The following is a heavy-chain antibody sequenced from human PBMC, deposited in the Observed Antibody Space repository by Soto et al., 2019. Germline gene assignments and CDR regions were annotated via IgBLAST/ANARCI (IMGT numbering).Heavy chain of an antibody. D-gene: IGHD1-26*01. Sequence: QVQLVQSGAEVKKPGSSVKVSCKASGGTFSSYALSWVRQAPGQVLEWMGGIIPMCGATKYAQKLQGRVTFTADESTNTAYLELTSLRSEDTAVYYCARGGPENDYWGQGTLVNVSS. CDR1: GGTFSSYA. J-gene: IGHJ4*02. V-gene: IGHV1-69*12. CDR2: IIPMCGAT. CDR3: ARGGPENDY.